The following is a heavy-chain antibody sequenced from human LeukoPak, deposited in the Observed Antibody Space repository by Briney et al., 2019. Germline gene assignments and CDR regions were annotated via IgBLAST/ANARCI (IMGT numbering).Heavy chain of an antibody. J-gene: IGHJ3*02. CDR3: TKMQGFCTGSSCYPRTFDI. V-gene: IGHV3-23*01. CDR2: ISSSGGNT. Sequence: GGSLRLSCAASGFTLSSYAMSWVRQAPGKGLEWVSVISSSGGNTYYADSVKGRFTISRDSSKNMLYLQTDSLRAEDTAVYYCTKMQGFCTGSSCYPRTFDIWGQGTMVSVSS. D-gene: IGHD2-2*01. CDR1: GFTLSSYA.